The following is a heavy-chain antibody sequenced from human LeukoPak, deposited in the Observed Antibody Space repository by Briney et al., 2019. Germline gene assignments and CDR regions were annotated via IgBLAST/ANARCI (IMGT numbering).Heavy chain of an antibody. J-gene: IGHJ4*02. D-gene: IGHD3-22*01. Sequence: ASVKVSCKASGYTFTSYDINWVRQATGQGLEWMGWTNPNSGNTGYAQKFQGRVTMTRNTSISTAYMELSSLRSEDTAVYYCARGLGRHYYDSSGYNDYWGQGTLVTVSS. CDR2: TNPNSGNT. CDR3: ARGLGRHYYDSSGYNDY. V-gene: IGHV1-8*01. CDR1: GYTFTSYD.